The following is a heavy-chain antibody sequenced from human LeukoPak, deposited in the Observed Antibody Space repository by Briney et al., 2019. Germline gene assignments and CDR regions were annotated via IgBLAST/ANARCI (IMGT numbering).Heavy chain of an antibody. CDR2: INPNSGGT. Sequence: ASVKVSCKASGYTFTGYYMHWVRQAPGQGLEWMGWINPNSGGTDYAQKFQGWVTMTRDTSISTAYRELSRLRSDDTAVYYCARGGSGWGLLYNWFDPWGQGTLVTVSS. V-gene: IGHV1-2*04. CDR3: ARGGSGWGLLYNWFDP. D-gene: IGHD6-19*01. CDR1: GYTFTGYY. J-gene: IGHJ5*02.